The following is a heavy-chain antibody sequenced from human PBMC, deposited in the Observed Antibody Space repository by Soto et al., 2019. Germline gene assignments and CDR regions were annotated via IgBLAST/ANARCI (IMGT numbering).Heavy chain of an antibody. Sequence: SETLSLTCAVYGGSFSGYYWSWIRQPPGKGLEWIGEINHSGSTYYNPSLKSRVTISVDTSKNQFSLKLSSVTAADTAVYYCAGQYYYGSGSYLLYAFDIWGQGTMVTVSS. CDR1: GGSFSGYY. J-gene: IGHJ3*02. D-gene: IGHD3-10*01. CDR3: AGQYYYGSGSYLLYAFDI. V-gene: IGHV4-34*01. CDR2: INHSGST.